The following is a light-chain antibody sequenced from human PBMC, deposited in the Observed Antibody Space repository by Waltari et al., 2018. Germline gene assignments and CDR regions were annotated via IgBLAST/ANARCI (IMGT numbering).Light chain of an antibody. V-gene: IGKV3-15*01. J-gene: IGKJ2*01. CDR1: QSISTN. Sequence: IVMTQSPATLSVSPGERATPSCTASQSISTNLAWFQEKPGQAPRRLIYGASTRATGVPARFSGSGSGTYFTLVISSLQSEDFAVYYCQQYDKWLRYSFGQGTKLEIK. CDR2: GAS. CDR3: QQYDKWLRYS.